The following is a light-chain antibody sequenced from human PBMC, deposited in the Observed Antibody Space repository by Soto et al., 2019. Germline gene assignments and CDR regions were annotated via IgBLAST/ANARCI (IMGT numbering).Light chain of an antibody. CDR2: GES. Sequence: TQSPVTLSLSPGERATLSCRASQSVSSNLAWYQQKPGQAPSLLIYGESTRATGTPARFSGSGSGTDFTLTISRLEPEDFAVYYCQQYGSSSTVGQGTRLEIK. CDR3: QQYGSSST. V-gene: IGKV3-20*01. CDR1: QSVSSN. J-gene: IGKJ5*01.